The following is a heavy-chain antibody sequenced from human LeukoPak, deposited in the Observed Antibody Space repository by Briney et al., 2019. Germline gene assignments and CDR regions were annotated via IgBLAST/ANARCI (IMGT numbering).Heavy chain of an antibody. Sequence: PSETLSLTCAVYGGSFSGYYWSWIRQPPGKGLEWIGEINHSGSTNYNPSLKSRVTISVDTSKNQFSLKLSSVTAADTAVYYCAAGYSSGWSYFDLWGRGTLVTVSS. V-gene: IGHV4-34*01. CDR3: AAGYSSGWSYFDL. D-gene: IGHD6-19*01. CDR1: GGSFSGYY. CDR2: INHSGST. J-gene: IGHJ2*01.